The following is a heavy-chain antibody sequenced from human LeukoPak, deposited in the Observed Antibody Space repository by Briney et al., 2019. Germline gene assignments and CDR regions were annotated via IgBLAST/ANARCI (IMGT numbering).Heavy chain of an antibody. Sequence: ASVQVSCRASGYTFTGYYMHWVRQAPGQGLEWMGWINPNNGVTNYAQKFQGRVTMTRDTSISTAYMDLSRLRSDDTAVYYCARDAYSSGCDYWGQGTLVTVSS. CDR3: ARDAYSSGCDY. V-gene: IGHV1-2*02. J-gene: IGHJ4*02. D-gene: IGHD6-19*01. CDR1: GYTFTGYY. CDR2: INPNNGVT.